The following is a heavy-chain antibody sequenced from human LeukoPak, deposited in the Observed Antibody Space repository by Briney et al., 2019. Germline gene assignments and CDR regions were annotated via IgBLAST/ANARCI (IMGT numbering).Heavy chain of an antibody. CDR1: GFIFSNAW. CDR3: TTELLWFGELFSAHAFDI. D-gene: IGHD3-10*01. V-gene: IGHV3-15*01. J-gene: IGHJ3*02. CDR2: IKTETDGGTT. Sequence: GGSLRLSCAASGFIFSNAWMSWVRQAPGKGLEWVGRIKTETDGGTTDYGAPVKGRFTISRDDSKNTLYLQMNSLKTEDTAVYYCTTELLWFGELFSAHAFDIWGQGTMVTVSS.